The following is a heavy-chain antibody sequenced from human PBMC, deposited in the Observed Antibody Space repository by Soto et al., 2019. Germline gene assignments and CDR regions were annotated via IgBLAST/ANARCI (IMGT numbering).Heavy chain of an antibody. V-gene: IGHV1-69*01. J-gene: IGHJ4*02. CDR1: GGTFNTYA. CDR3: AKEAGDH. D-gene: IGHD3-10*01. Sequence: QMQLVQSGAEVKERGSSVKISCKTSGGTFNTYALTWVRQAPGQGLEWIGGIIPIFGIKNVAQRFQGRVTSNADESLTTAYMEMTSLRSADTAVYYCAKEAGDHWGQGTLVTVSS. CDR2: IIPIFGIK.